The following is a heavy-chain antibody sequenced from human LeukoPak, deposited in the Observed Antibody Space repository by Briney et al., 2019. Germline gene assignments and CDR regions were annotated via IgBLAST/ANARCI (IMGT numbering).Heavy chain of an antibody. CDR1: GFTFDDYA. CDR2: ISWDGGST. J-gene: IGHJ4*02. D-gene: IGHD3-22*01. CDR3: AKDQASSGYYGLDY. Sequence: GGSLRLFCAASGFTFDDYAMHWVRQAPGRGLEWVSLISWDGGSTYYADSVKGRFTISRDNSKNSLYLQMNSLRAEDTALYYCAKDQASSGYYGLDYWGQGTLVTVSS. V-gene: IGHV3-43D*03.